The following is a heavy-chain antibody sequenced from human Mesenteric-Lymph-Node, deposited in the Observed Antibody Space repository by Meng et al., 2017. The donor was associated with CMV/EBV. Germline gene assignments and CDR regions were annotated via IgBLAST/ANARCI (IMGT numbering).Heavy chain of an antibody. J-gene: IGHJ6*02. CDR1: GFTFSSYW. CDR3: ARDDGIAVAGTAYYYYGMDV. Sequence: GESLKISCAASGFTFSSYWMSWVRQAPGKGLEWVANIKQDGSEKYYVDSVKGRFTISRDNAKNSLYLQMNSLRAEDTAVYYCARDDGIAVAGTAYYYYGMDVWGQGTTVTVS. D-gene: IGHD6-19*01. CDR2: IKQDGSEK. V-gene: IGHV3-7*01.